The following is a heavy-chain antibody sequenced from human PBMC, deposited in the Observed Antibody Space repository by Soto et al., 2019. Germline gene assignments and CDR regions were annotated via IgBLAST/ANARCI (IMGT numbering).Heavy chain of an antibody. V-gene: IGHV1-18*01. D-gene: IGHD3-10*01. J-gene: IGHJ4*02. Sequence: ASVKVSCKASGYTFTSHGISWVRQAPGQGLEWMGWITTYNGNTNYAQKFQGRATMTTDTSTSTAYMELRSLRSDDSAVYYCAMSMVRGVIPLEYWGQGTLVTVSS. CDR1: GYTFTSHG. CDR2: ITTYNGNT. CDR3: AMSMVRGVIPLEY.